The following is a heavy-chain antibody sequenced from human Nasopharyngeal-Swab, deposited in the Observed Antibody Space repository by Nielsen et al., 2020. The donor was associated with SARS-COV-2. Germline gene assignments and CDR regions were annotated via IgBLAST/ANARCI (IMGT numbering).Heavy chain of an antibody. Sequence: SETLSLTCTVSGGSISSYYWSWIRQPPGKGLEWIGYIFYSGSTNYNPSLKSRVTISVDTSKNQFSLKLSSVTAADTAVYYCARDAYSSRGLYYYGLDVWGQGTTVTVSS. CDR1: GGSISSYY. V-gene: IGHV4-59*01. CDR3: ARDAYSSRGLYYYGLDV. J-gene: IGHJ6*02. D-gene: IGHD6-13*01. CDR2: IFYSGST.